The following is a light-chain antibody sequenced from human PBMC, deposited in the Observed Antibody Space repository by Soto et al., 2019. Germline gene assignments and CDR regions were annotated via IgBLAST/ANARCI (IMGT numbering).Light chain of an antibody. CDR1: SGDVGNYNL. V-gene: IGLV2-23*02. J-gene: IGLJ1*01. CDR2: EVN. CDR3: CSYVGSSTSYV. Sequence: SALTQPASVSGSPGQSITISCTGTSGDVGNYNLVSWYQQHPGKAPKLMIYEVNKWPSGVSNRFSGSKSGNTASLTISGLQAEDEADYYCCSYVGSSTSYVFGTGTKVTGL.